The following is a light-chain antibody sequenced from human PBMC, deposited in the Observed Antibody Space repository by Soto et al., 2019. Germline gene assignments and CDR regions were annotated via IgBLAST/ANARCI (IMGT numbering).Light chain of an antibody. Sequence: EIVMTQSPATLSVSPWERATLSCMASQSVGNNLAWYQQKPGQPPRLLIHGASTRATGIPDRFSGSGSGTDFTLTISALEPEDLAVYYCQQRYNWPWTFGQGTRLEIK. CDR3: QQRYNWPWT. J-gene: IGKJ5*01. CDR2: GAS. V-gene: IGKV3-15*01. CDR1: QSVGNN.